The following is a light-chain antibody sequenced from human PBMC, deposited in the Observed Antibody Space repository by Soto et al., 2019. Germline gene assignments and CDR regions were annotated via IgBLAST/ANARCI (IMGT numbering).Light chain of an antibody. CDR3: QQYHNWPPQYT. CDR1: QTVSSN. J-gene: IGKJ2*01. Sequence: EIVMTQSPATLSVSPGERATLSCRASQTVSSNLAWYQQKPGQAPRLLIHGASTRATGVPARFSGSGSGTEFTLTISSLRSEDFAVYYCQQYHNWPPQYTFGLGTKLQIK. V-gene: IGKV3-15*01. CDR2: GAS.